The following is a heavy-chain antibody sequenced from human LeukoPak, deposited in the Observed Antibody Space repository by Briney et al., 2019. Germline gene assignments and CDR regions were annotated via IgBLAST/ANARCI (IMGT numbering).Heavy chain of an antibody. D-gene: IGHD4-11*01. Sequence: ASVKVSCKVSGYTLTELSMHWVRQAPGKGLEWMGGFDPEDGETIYAQKFQGRVTMTEDTSTDTAYMELSSLRSEDTAVYYCATAARWADYSNSDYYYYMDVWGKGTTVTVSS. V-gene: IGHV1-24*01. CDR2: FDPEDGET. CDR1: GYTLTELS. CDR3: ATAARWADYSNSDYYYYMDV. J-gene: IGHJ6*03.